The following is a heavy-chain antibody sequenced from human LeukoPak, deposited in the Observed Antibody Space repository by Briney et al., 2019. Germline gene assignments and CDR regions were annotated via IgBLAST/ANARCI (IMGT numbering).Heavy chain of an antibody. CDR3: ARDRWYYASGISPLDY. CDR2: ISAYNGNT. CDR1: GYTFTSYG. J-gene: IGHJ4*02. V-gene: IGHV1-18*04. D-gene: IGHD3-10*01. Sequence: ASVKVSCKASGYTFTSYGISWVRQAPGQGLEWMGWISAYNGNTNYAQKLQGRVTMTTDTSTSTAYMELRSLRSDDTAVYYCARDRWYYASGISPLDYWGQGTLVTVSS.